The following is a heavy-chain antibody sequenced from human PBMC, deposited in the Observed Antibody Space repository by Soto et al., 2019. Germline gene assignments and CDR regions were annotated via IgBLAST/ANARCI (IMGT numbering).Heavy chain of an antibody. D-gene: IGHD5-18*01. CDR1: GFTFTSSA. CDR3: AAVGFGYSYGSS. CDR2: IVVGSGNT. Sequence: GASVKVSCKASGFTFTSSAVQWVRQARGQRLEWIGWIVVGSGNTNYAQKFQERVTITRDMSTSTAYMELSSLRSEDTAVYYCAAVGFGYSYGSSWGQGTLVTVS. V-gene: IGHV1-58*01. J-gene: IGHJ5*02.